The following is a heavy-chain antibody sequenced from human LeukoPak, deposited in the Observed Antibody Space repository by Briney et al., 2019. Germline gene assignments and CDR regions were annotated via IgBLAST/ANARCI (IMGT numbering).Heavy chain of an antibody. CDR1: GGSISSGGYY. CDR2: IYYSGST. V-gene: IGHV4-61*08. D-gene: IGHD3-10*01. CDR3: AEMGSRRSPPRG. J-gene: IGHJ4*02. Sequence: TPSETLSLTCTVSGGSISSGGYYWSWIRQPPGKGLEWIGYIYYSGSTNYNPSLKSRVTISVDTSKNQFSLKLSSVTAADTAVYYCAEMGSRRSPPRGWGQGTLVTVSS.